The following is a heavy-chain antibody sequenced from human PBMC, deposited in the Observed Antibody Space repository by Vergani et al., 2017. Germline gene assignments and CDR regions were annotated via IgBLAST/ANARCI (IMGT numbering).Heavy chain of an antibody. CDR2: ISGSGGST. CDR1: GFTFSSYA. CDR3: ARIGVPANDPFDY. D-gene: IGHD2-15*01. J-gene: IGHJ4*02. V-gene: IGHV3-23*01. Sequence: EVQLLESGGGLVQPGGSLRLSCAASGFTFSSYAMSWVRQAPGKGLEWVSAISGSGGSTYYADSVKGRFTISRDNAKNSLYLQMNSLRAEDTAVYYCARIGVPANDPFDYWGQGTLVTVSS.